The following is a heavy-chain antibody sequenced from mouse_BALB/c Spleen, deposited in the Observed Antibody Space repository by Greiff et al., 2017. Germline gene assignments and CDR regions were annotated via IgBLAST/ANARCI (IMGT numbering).Heavy chain of an antibody. CDR3: ARDYDDAMDY. CDR2: ISYDGSN. Sequence: VQLKESGPGLVKPSQSLSLTCSVTGYSITSGYYWNWIRQFPGNKLEWMGYISYDGSNNYNPSLKNRISITRDTSKNQFFLKLNSVTTEDTATYYCARDYDDAMDYWGQGTSVTVSS. D-gene: IGHD2-12*01. CDR1: GYSITSGYY. J-gene: IGHJ4*01. V-gene: IGHV3-6*02.